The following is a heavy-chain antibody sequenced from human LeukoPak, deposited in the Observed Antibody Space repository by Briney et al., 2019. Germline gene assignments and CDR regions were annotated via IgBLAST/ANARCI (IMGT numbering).Heavy chain of an antibody. V-gene: IGHV4-34*01. CDR1: GGSFSGYY. J-gene: IGHJ6*03. CDR3: ARGLYRAAAGLYYYYYMDV. D-gene: IGHD6-13*01. Sequence: PSEALSLTCAVYGGSFSGYYWSWIRQPPGKGLEWIGEINHSGSTNYNPSLKSRVTISVDTSKNQFSLKLSSVTAADTAVYYCARGLYRAAAGLYYYYYMDVWGKGTTVTVSS. CDR2: INHSGST.